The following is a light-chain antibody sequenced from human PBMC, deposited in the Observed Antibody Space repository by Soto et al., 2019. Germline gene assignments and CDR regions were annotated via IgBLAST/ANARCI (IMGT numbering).Light chain of an antibody. J-gene: IGKJ1*01. CDR3: QQYYSYPRT. CDR2: AAS. V-gene: IGKV1-8*01. CDR1: QGISSY. Sequence: AIRMTQSQSSFSASTGDRVTITCRASQGISSYLAWYQQKPGKAPKLLIYAASTLQSGVPTRFSGSGSGTDFTLTISCLQSEDFATYYCQQYYSYPRTFGQGTKGEIK.